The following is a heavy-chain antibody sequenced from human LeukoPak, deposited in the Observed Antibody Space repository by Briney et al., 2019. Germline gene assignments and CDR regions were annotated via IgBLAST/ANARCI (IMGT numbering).Heavy chain of an antibody. CDR3: ANLGFDLFDY. Sequence: GGPLRLSCAVSGITFSSYWMTWVRPPPGTGLEWVANINQNGGENYYVDSVKGRFTISRDNTKNTLYLQMNSLRAEDTAVYYCANLGFDLFDYWGQGTLVTVSS. CDR1: GITFSSYW. CDR2: INQNGGEN. J-gene: IGHJ4*02. V-gene: IGHV3-7*03. D-gene: IGHD1-26*01.